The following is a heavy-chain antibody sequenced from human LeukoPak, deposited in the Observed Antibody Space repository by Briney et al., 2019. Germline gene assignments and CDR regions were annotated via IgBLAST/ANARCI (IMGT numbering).Heavy chain of an antibody. Sequence: GGSLRLSCAASGFTFSSYAMHWVRQAPGKGLEWVAVISYDGSNKYYADSVKGRFTISRDNSKNTLYLQMNSLRAEDTAVYYCEPTMIVVAVWGQGTLVTVSS. CDR2: ISYDGSNK. CDR3: EPTMIVVAV. D-gene: IGHD3-22*01. V-gene: IGHV3-30-3*01. J-gene: IGHJ4*02. CDR1: GFTFSSYA.